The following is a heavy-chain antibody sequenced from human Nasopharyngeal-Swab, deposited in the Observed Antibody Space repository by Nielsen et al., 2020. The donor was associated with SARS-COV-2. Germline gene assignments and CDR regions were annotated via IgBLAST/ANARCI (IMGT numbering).Heavy chain of an antibody. CDR2: IIPIFGTA. J-gene: IGHJ6*03. CDR1: GGTFSSYA. CDR3: ARGSETHDYSNYVFNVYYYYMDV. D-gene: IGHD4-11*01. Sequence: SVKVSCKASGGTFSSYAISWARQAPGQGLEWMGGIIPIFGTANYAQKFQGRVTITADESTSTAYMELSSLRSEDTAVYYCARGSETHDYSNYVFNVYYYYMDVWGKGTTVTVSS. V-gene: IGHV1-69*13.